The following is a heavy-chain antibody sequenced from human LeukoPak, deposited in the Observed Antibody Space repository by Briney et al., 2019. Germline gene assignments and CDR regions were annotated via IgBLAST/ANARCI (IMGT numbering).Heavy chain of an antibody. V-gene: IGHV1-2*02. D-gene: IGHD2-21*01. CDR1: GYILSDYY. CDR2: ISRYSGAT. J-gene: IGHJ4*02. CDR3: VSWAGGNSDVASFDY. Sequence: GASVNVSCKASGYILSDYYIHWGRRTPGRGFGWMGGISRYSGATKLAQKFQGRVILTRDTSISTAYVDLSNLASDGTGVYYCVSWAGGNSDVASFDYWGQGTLVIVSS.